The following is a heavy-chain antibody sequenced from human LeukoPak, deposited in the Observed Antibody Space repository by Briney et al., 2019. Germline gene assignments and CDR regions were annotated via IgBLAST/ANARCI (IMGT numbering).Heavy chain of an antibody. CDR1: GGTFSSYA. CDR2: IIPIFGTA. CDR3: ARAYFHGSGSYLYYYYMDV. J-gene: IGHJ6*03. V-gene: IGHV1-69*13. D-gene: IGHD3-10*01. Sequence: SVKVSCKASGGTFSSYAISWVRQAPGQGLEWMGGIIPIFGTANYAQKFQGRVTITADESTSTAYMELSSLRSEDTAVYYCARAYFHGSGSYLYYYYMDVWGKGTTVTVSS.